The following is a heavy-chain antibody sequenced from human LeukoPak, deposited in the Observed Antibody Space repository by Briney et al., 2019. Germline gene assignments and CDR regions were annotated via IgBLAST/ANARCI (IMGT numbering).Heavy chain of an antibody. J-gene: IGHJ3*02. Sequence: SETLSLTCTVSGGSISSHYWSWIRQPPGKGLEWIGYIYYSGSTNYNPSLKSRVTISVDTSKNQFSLKLSSVTAADTAVYYCARDPLWFGELSPGAFDIWGQGTMVTVSS. CDR1: GGSISSHY. CDR2: IYYSGST. V-gene: IGHV4-59*11. CDR3: ARDPLWFGELSPGAFDI. D-gene: IGHD3-10*01.